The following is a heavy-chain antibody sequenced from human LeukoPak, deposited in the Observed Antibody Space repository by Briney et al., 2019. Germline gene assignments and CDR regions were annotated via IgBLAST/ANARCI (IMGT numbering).Heavy chain of an antibody. Sequence: GGSLRLSCAASGFTFSSYSMNWVRQAPGKGLEWVSSISSSSSYIYYADSVKGRFTISRDNAKNSLYLQMNSLRAEDTAVYYCARDRLSYCSGGSCYPGYWGQGTLVTVSS. V-gene: IGHV3-21*01. CDR3: ARDRLSYCSGGSCYPGY. J-gene: IGHJ4*02. CDR2: ISSSSSYI. CDR1: GFTFSSYS. D-gene: IGHD2-15*01.